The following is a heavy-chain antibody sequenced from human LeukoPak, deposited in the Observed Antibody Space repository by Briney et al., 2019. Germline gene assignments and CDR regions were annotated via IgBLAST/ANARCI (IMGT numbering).Heavy chain of an antibody. Sequence: SGPTLVYPTQTLTLTCTFSGFSLSTSGMCVSWIRQPPGKALEWLARIDWDDDKFYTTSLKARLTVSKDTSKNQAVLTMSNMDPVDTATYYCARTRRVHCTGGNCWYYLDYWGQGTPVIVS. CDR3: ARTRRVHCTGGNCWYYLDY. D-gene: IGHD2-15*01. J-gene: IGHJ4*02. V-gene: IGHV2-70*17. CDR1: GFSLSTSGMC. CDR2: IDWDDDK.